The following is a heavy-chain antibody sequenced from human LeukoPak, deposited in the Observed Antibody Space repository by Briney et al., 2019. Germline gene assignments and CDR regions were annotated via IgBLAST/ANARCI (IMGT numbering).Heavy chain of an antibody. CDR1: GGSISSSSYY. CDR3: ARGHNWNSFDAFDI. D-gene: IGHD1-7*01. V-gene: IGHV4-39*07. Sequence: SETLSLTCTVSGGSISSSSYYWGWIRQPPGKGLEWIGSIYYSGSTYYNPSLKSRVTISVDTFKNQFSLKLSSVTAADTAVYYCARGHNWNSFDAFDIWGQGTMVTVSS. CDR2: IYYSGST. J-gene: IGHJ3*02.